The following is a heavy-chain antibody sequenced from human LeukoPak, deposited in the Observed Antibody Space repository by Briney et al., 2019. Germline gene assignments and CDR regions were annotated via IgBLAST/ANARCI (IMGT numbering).Heavy chain of an antibody. CDR2: IIPILGIA. D-gene: IGHD6-19*01. CDR1: GYAFTSYG. Sequence: ASVKVSCKASGYAFTSYGITWVRQAPGQGLEWMGRIIPILGIANYAQKFQGRVTITADKSTSTAYMELSSLRSEDTAVYYCARSESKQWLGSDPIDYWGQGTLVTVSS. J-gene: IGHJ4*02. V-gene: IGHV1-69*04. CDR3: ARSESKQWLGSDPIDY.